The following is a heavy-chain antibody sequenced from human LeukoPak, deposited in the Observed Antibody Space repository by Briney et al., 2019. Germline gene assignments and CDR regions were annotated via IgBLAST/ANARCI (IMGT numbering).Heavy chain of an antibody. CDR1: GYTFSSCA. D-gene: IGHD3-22*01. CDR2: IDTRTGNP. J-gene: IGHJ4*02. CDR3: AIHPSDSSGYFSY. V-gene: IGHV7-4-1*02. Sequence: ASVKVSCKASGYTFSSCAINWVRQAPGQGLEYMGWIDTRTGNPTYAQGFTGRFVFSLDTSVSTAYLQISSLKAEDTAVYYCAIHPSDSSGYFSYWGQGALVTVSS.